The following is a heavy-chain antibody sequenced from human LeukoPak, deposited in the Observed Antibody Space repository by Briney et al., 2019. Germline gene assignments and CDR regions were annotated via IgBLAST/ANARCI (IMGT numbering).Heavy chain of an antibody. J-gene: IGHJ6*02. D-gene: IGHD3-9*01. CDR3: AKVPEDISTGLYYYYGMDV. CDR1: GFTFSSYA. V-gene: IGHV3-23*01. Sequence: GGSLGLSCAASGFTFSSYAMSWVRQAPGKGLEWVSAISGSGGSTYYADSVKGRFTISRDNSKNTLYLQMNSLRAEDTAVYYCAKVPEDISTGLYYYYGMDVWGQGTTVTVSS. CDR2: ISGSGGST.